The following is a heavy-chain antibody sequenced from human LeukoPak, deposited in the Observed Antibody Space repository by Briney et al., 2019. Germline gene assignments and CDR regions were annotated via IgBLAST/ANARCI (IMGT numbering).Heavy chain of an antibody. CDR2: TSFDESNK. D-gene: IGHD3-22*01. Sequence: PGRSLRLSCAASGFTFSTYAMHWVRQAPGKGLEWVAFTSFDESNKFYADSVEGRFTISRDNSKNTLFLQMNSLRAEDTAVYYCAKGKQYYYDSSGYSKSFDYWGQGTLVTVSS. CDR3: AKGKQYYYDSSGYSKSFDY. J-gene: IGHJ4*02. V-gene: IGHV3-30-3*01. CDR1: GFTFSTYA.